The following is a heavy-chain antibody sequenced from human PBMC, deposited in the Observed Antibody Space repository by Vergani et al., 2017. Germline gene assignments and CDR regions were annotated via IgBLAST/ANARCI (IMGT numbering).Heavy chain of an antibody. Sequence: EVQLVQSGAEVKKPGEPLKISCQISGYSFTNYWIGWVRQMPGKGLEWMGIIHPADSDTRYSPSFQGQVTLAVDKSISTAYLQRSSLRASDSAMYYCARVYGRDSSGGRYFDYWGQGTLVTVSS. V-gene: IGHV5-51*01. CDR2: IHPADSDT. CDR1: GYSFTNYW. CDR3: ARVYGRDSSGGRYFDY. D-gene: IGHD3-22*01. J-gene: IGHJ4*02.